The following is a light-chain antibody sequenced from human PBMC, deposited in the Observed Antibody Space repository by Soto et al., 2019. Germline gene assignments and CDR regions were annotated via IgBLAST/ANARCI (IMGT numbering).Light chain of an antibody. Sequence: DIVMTQSPDSLAVSLGERATINCKSSQSVLYSSNNKNYLAWYQQKPGQPPKLLIYWASTRESGVPDRVSGSGSGTDFTLTISSLQAEDVAVYYCQQYYSTPYTFGQGTKLELK. J-gene: IGKJ2*01. V-gene: IGKV4-1*01. CDR1: QSVLYSSNNKNY. CDR3: QQYYSTPYT. CDR2: WAS.